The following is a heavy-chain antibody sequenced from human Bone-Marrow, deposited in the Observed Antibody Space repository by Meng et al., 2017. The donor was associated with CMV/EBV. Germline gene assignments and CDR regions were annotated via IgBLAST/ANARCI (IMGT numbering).Heavy chain of an antibody. CDR3: ARSPVVVVVAATYYYYYYGMDV. D-gene: IGHD2-15*01. V-gene: IGHV3-21*01. Sequence: GGSLRLSCAASGFTFSSYAMHWVRQAPGKGLEWVSSISSSSSYIYYADSVKGRFTISRDNAKNSLYLQMNSLRAEDTAVYYCARSPVVVVVAATYYYYYYGMDVWGQGTTVTVSS. CDR1: GFTFSSYA. CDR2: ISSSSSYI. J-gene: IGHJ6*02.